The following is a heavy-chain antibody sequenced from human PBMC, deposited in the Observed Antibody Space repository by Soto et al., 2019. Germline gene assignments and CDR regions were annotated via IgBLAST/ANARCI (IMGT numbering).Heavy chain of an antibody. CDR2: ISSSSSYI. CDR1: GFTFSSYS. CDR3: ARDPRPKPGPRHIVVVVARALSPTGGWFDP. Sequence: GGSLRLSCAASGFTFSSYSMDWVRQAPGKGLEWVSSISSSSSYIYYADSVKGRFTISRDNAKNSLYLQMNSLRAEDTAVYYCARDPRPKPGPRHIVVVVARALSPTGGWFDPWGQGTLVTVSS. J-gene: IGHJ5*02. V-gene: IGHV3-21*01. D-gene: IGHD2-15*01.